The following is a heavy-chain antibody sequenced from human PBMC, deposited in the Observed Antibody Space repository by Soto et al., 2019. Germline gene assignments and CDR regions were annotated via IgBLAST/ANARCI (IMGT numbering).Heavy chain of an antibody. V-gene: IGHV4-38-2*01. J-gene: IGHJ3*02. CDR1: CYSIGSSSY. D-gene: IGHD1-1*01. CDR2: IYYGPTTSGGGFT. CDR3: DKGGTAVTIDACDI. Sequence: PSETLSLTCGVSCYSIGSSSYWGWIRQPPGKGLEWVANIYYGPTTSGGGFTYYSPSLKSRATISVDTSKNQLSLKLTSVTATDTALYYCDKGGTAVTIDACDIWGPGKLVTGS.